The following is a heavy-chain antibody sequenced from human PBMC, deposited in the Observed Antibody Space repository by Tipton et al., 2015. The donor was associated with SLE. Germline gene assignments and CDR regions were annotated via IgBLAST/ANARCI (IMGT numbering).Heavy chain of an antibody. D-gene: IGHD1-26*01. CDR2: IYSGGST. V-gene: IGHV3-23*03. CDR3: AKTPGGYFDY. CDR1: GFTFSRHA. Sequence: GSLRLSCAASGFTFSRHAMTWVRQAPGKGLEWVSVIYSGGSTYYADSVTGRFTISRDNSKNTLYLQMNSLRAEDTAVYYCAKTPGGYFDYWGQGTLVTVSS. J-gene: IGHJ4*02.